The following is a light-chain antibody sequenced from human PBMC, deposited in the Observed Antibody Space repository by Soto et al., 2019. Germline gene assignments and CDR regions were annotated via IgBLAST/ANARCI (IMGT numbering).Light chain of an antibody. J-gene: IGKJ2*01. Sequence: EIMMTQSPATLSVSPGERVTLSCRASQSISSNLAWYQQKPGQAPRLLIYGASTRATGIPARFSGSGSGTGFTLAISILQSEDFAIYYCHQYNNWPPYTFGQGTKVDIK. V-gene: IGKV3-15*01. CDR3: HQYNNWPPYT. CDR1: QSISSN. CDR2: GAS.